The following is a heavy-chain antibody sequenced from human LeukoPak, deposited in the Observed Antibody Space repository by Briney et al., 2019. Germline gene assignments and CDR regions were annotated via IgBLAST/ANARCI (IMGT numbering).Heavy chain of an antibody. CDR3: ARLQRWAGSYYPYYYYYYMDV. D-gene: IGHD3-10*01. Sequence: PSETLSLTCAVYGGSFSGYYWSWIRQPPGKGLEWIGEINHSGSTNYNPSLKSRVTISVDTSKNQFSLKLSSVTAADTAVYYCARLQRWAGSYYPYYYYYYMDVWGKGTTVTISS. CDR1: GGSFSGYY. V-gene: IGHV4-34*01. CDR2: INHSGST. J-gene: IGHJ6*03.